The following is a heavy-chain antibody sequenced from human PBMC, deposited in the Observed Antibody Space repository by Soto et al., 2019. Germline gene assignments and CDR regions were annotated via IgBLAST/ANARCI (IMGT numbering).Heavy chain of an antibody. V-gene: IGHV3-15*01. Sequence: EVELVESGGVLVKPGGSLRLSCAASGFAFTNAWMTWVRQAPGKALEWVGRIRSQIDGGTTDYAAPVKGRFTISRDDSKNPLYRKINGKKPEDTAVYYCPTVASGESVSDSWGQGPLVTVSS. CDR2: IRSQIDGGTT. J-gene: IGHJ4*02. CDR3: PTVASGESVSDS. CDR1: GFAFTNAW.